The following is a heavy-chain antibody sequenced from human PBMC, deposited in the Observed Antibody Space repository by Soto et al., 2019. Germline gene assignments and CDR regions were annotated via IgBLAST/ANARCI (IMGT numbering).Heavy chain of an antibody. CDR3: AKPTGLSGGRQADDY. Sequence: VHLLQSGGGVVQPGGALRLSCATAGITFNNSALNRVRQAPGRGLEWVSTISGRGVSTYYADSVRGRFTISRDNSRNTLYLQLNGLRAEDTALYYCAKPTGLSGGRQADDYWGQGAQVTVFS. CDR1: GITFNNSA. J-gene: IGHJ4*02. V-gene: IGHV3-23*01. CDR2: ISGRGVST. D-gene: IGHD2-15*01.